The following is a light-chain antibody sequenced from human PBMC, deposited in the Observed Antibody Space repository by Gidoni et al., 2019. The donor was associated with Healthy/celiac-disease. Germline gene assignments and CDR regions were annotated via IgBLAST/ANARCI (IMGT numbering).Light chain of an antibody. V-gene: IGKV3-11*01. CDR1: QSVSSY. Sequence: EIVLTQFPATLSLSPGERATLSCRASQSVSSYLAWYQQKPGQAPRLLIYDASNRATGIPARCSGSGSGTDFTLTISSLEPEDFAVYYCQQRSNWLFTFGPGTKVDIK. J-gene: IGKJ3*01. CDR3: QQRSNWLFT. CDR2: DAS.